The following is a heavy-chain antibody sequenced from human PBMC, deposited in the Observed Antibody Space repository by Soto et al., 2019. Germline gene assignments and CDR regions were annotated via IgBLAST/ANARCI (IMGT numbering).Heavy chain of an antibody. CDR1: GFIFRSFT. J-gene: IGHJ5*02. CDR3: TRDASRDSSARGWFDP. V-gene: IGHV3-21*01. CDR2: ISSNSAYI. Sequence: GGSLRLSCAASGFIFRSFTMNWVRQAPGKGLEWVSTISSNSAYIYYTDALRGRFTISRDNAKSSLHLQMNSLRAEDTAVYYCTRDASRDSSARGWFDPWGPGTLVTVSS. D-gene: IGHD6-13*01.